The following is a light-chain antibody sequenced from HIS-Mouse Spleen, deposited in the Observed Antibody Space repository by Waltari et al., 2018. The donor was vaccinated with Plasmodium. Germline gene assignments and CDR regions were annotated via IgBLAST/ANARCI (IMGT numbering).Light chain of an antibody. V-gene: IGLV3-10*01. CDR2: EDS. CDR3: YSTDSSGNHRV. Sequence: SYELTQPPSVSVSPGQTARITCSGDALPKKYAYWYQQKSGQAPVLVIYEDSKRPSGSPERFSGSSSRTIATLTISGAQVEDEADYYCYSTDSSGNHRVFGGGTKLTVL. J-gene: IGLJ3*02. CDR1: ALPKKY.